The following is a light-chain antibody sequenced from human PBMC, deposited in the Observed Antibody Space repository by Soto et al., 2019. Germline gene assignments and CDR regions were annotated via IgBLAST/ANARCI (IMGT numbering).Light chain of an antibody. CDR3: QQRTNWPPIT. V-gene: IGKV3-11*01. J-gene: IGKJ5*01. CDR2: DAS. Sequence: PGERATLSCRASQSVGSYLAWYQQKPDQAPRLLIYDASNRATGIPARFSGSGSGTDFTLTISSLEPEDFAVYYCQQRTNWPPITFGQGTRLEIK. CDR1: QSVGSY.